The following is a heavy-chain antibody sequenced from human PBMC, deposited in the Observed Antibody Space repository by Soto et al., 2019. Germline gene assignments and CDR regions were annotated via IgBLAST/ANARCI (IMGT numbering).Heavy chain of an antibody. CDR3: ARGGGSTKVDY. CDR1: GGSITSSGYY. D-gene: IGHD2-2*01. CDR2: TSNSGST. V-gene: IGHV4-31*03. Sequence: QVQLQESGPGLMKPSQTLSLTCTVSGGSITSSGYYWSWIRQHPGEGLEWIGFTSNSGSTSYNPSLKSRVTRSVDTPSNQFSLNLKSVTAADTAVYYCARGGGSTKVDYWGQGTLVTVSP. J-gene: IGHJ4*02.